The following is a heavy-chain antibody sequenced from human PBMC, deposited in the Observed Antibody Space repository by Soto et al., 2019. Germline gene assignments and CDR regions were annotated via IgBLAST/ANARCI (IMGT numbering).Heavy chain of an antibody. J-gene: IGHJ3*01. V-gene: IGHV3-30*03. D-gene: IGHD3-22*01. CDR1: GFTFSSYG. CDR2: IKSDGINK. CDR3: ARDQLYYNDCSGRPLDAFAV. Sequence: GQSLRLSCAASGFTFSSYGMLWVRQAPGKGLERVAVIKSDGINKDYIDSVKGRFTISRNNSKNTLYLQLNSLSAEDTAVYYCARDQLYYNDCSGRPLDAFAVWAQRTTVTGSS.